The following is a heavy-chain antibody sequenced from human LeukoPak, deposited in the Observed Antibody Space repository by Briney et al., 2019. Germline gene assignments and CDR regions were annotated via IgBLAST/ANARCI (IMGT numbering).Heavy chain of an antibody. D-gene: IGHD3-16*02. CDR1: GGSIGTYY. V-gene: IGHV4-59*08. Sequence: SETLSLTCTVSGGSIGTYYWSWIRRSQGKGLGWIGYIYVTGTRYNPYLQSRVTISVDTSRNQFFLKMSSVTAADTAVYYCARHIGGGIEDMDVWGKGTKVTVSS. CDR2: IYVTGT. CDR3: ARHIGGGIEDMDV. J-gene: IGHJ6*03.